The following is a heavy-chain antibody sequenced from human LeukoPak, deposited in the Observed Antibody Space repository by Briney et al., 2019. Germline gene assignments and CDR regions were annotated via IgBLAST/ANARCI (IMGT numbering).Heavy chain of an antibody. CDR2: ISGSGGST. Sequence: GGSLRLSCAASGFTFSDYYMSWIRQAPGKGLEWVSAISGSGGSTYYADSVKGRFTISRDNSKNTLYLQMNSLRAEDTAVYYCAKDLEDFWSGYYNPFFDYWGQGTLVTVSS. D-gene: IGHD3-3*01. J-gene: IGHJ4*02. CDR1: GFTFSDYY. V-gene: IGHV3-23*01. CDR3: AKDLEDFWSGYYNPFFDY.